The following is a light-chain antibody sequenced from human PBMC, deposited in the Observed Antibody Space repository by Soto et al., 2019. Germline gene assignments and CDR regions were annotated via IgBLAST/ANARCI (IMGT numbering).Light chain of an antibody. CDR2: DAS. V-gene: IGKV3-15*01. CDR1: QNVNNK. Sequence: EIVMTQSPATLSVSPGEGATLSCRASQNVNNKLAWYQQKPGQPPRLLIYDASTRATGIPARFSGSGSGTEFTLTINSLQSADFAVYYCLQYNNWPPFTFGPGTKVDIK. CDR3: LQYNNWPPFT. J-gene: IGKJ3*01.